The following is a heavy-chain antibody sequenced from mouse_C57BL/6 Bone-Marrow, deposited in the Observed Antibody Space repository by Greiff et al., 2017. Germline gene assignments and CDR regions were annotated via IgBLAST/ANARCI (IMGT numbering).Heavy chain of an antibody. CDR2: IDPSDSYT. Sequence: QVQLQQPGAELVMPGASVQLSCKASGYTFTSYWMHWVKQRPGQGLEWIGEIDPSDSYTNYNQKFKGKSTLTVDKSSSTAYMPLSSLTSEDSAVYYCASRGAMDYWGQGTSVTVSS. CDR1: GYTFTSYW. CDR3: ASRGAMDY. V-gene: IGHV1-69*01. J-gene: IGHJ4*01.